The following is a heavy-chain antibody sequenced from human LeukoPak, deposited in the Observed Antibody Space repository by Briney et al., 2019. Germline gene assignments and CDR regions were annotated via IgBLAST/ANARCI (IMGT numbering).Heavy chain of an antibody. Sequence: SSETLSLTCNVSGDSISNYDWSWIRQPPGQGLEWIGYIYNSGNTNYNPSLKSRVTISEDTSKNQFSLKLSSLTAADTAVYYCARTVHYSSGWSPTYYFDYWGQGTLVTVSS. J-gene: IGHJ4*02. CDR3: ARTVHYSSGWSPTYYFDY. CDR1: GDSISNYD. V-gene: IGHV4-59*01. CDR2: IYNSGNT. D-gene: IGHD6-19*01.